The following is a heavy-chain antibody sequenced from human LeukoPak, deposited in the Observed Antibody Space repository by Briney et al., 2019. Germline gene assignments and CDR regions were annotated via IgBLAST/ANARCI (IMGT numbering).Heavy chain of an antibody. CDR3: ARDTHSSGRYQ. Sequence: GSLRLSCSASGFTFSSYSMNWVRPAPGKGLEWVSSISSSSSYIYYADSVKGRFTISRDNAKNSLYLQMNSLRAEDTAVYYCARDTHSSGRYQWGQGTLVTVSS. D-gene: IGHD6-19*01. J-gene: IGHJ4*02. V-gene: IGHV3-21*01. CDR1: GFTFSSYS. CDR2: ISSSSSYI.